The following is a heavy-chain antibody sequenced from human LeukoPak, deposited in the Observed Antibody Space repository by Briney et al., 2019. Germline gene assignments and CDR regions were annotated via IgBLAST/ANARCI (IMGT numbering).Heavy chain of an antibody. Sequence: PSETLSLTCAVYGGSFSGYYWSWIRQPPGKGLEWIGEINHSGSTNYNPSLKSRVTISEDMSKNQFSLKLSSVTAADTAVYYCARGRGGYSYTYYYYYYMDVWGKGTTVTVSS. CDR2: INHSGST. V-gene: IGHV4-34*01. CDR1: GGSFSGYY. J-gene: IGHJ6*03. CDR3: ARGRGGYSYTYYYYYYMDV. D-gene: IGHD5-18*01.